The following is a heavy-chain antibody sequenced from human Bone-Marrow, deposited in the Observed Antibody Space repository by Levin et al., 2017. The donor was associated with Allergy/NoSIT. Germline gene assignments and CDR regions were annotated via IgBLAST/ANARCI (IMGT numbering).Heavy chain of an antibody. V-gene: IGHV4-59*08. D-gene: IGHD3-22*01. CDR1: GGSISSYY. Sequence: SETLSLTCTVSGGSISSYYWSWIRQPPGKGLEWIGYIYYSGSTNYNPSLKSRVTISVDTSKNQFSLKLSSVTAADTAVYYCARKTPERATYYYDSSGYYRMTDGWYFDLWGRGTLVTVSS. J-gene: IGHJ2*01. CDR3: ARKTPERATYYYDSSGYYRMTDGWYFDL. CDR2: IYYSGST.